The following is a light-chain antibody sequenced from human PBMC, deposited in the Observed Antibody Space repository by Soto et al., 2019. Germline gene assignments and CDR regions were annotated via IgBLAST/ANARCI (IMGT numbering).Light chain of an antibody. CDR2: WAS. Sequence: DIVMTHSRDSLTVSLGERATINCKSSQSVLYSSNHKKYLAWYQQKPGKPPKXLIYWASTRESGVPERFSGSGSGTDFTLTISSLQAEDVALYYCQQYYSTPQTFGQGTKVDIK. CDR1: QSVLYSSNHKKY. CDR3: QQYYSTPQT. V-gene: IGKV4-1*01. J-gene: IGKJ1*01.